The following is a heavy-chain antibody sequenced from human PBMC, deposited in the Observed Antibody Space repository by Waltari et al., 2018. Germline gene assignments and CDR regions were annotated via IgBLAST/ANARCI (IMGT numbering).Heavy chain of an antibody. CDR2: VNPKRGAT. V-gene: IGHV1-8*01. CDR1: GYSFTSYD. Sequence: QVQLVQSEAEVKKPGAAVILSCKTSGYSFTSYDINWVRQASGQGPEWLGWVNPKRGATDHAHNFQGRITMTTDTSINTAFLELTSLRSEDTAVYYCARGVGGAARGYYGMDVWGQGTSVTVS. J-gene: IGHJ6*02. CDR3: ARGVGGAARGYYGMDV. D-gene: IGHD1-26*01.